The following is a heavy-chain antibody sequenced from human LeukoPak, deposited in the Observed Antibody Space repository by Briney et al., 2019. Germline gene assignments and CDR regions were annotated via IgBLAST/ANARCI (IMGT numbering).Heavy chain of an antibody. J-gene: IGHJ4*02. Sequence: ASVKVSCKASGYTFTGYYLHWVRQAPGQGLEWMGCVNPNSGDTNYAQKFQGSVTMTRDTSISTVYMELSRLRSDDTAVYYCARAGVAVAGSSRVHFDYWGQGTLVTVSS. D-gene: IGHD6-19*01. CDR1: GYTFTGYY. CDR2: VNPNSGDT. V-gene: IGHV1-2*02. CDR3: ARAGVAVAGSSRVHFDY.